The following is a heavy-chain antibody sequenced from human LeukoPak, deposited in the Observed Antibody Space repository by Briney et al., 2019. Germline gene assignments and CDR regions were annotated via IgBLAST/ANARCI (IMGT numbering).Heavy chain of an antibody. V-gene: IGHV3-30-3*01. CDR1: GFTFSSYA. D-gene: IGHD4-17*01. Sequence: PGRSLRLSCAASGFTFSSYAMHWVRQAPGKGLEWVAVISYDGSNKYYADSVKGRFTISRDNSKNTLYLQMNNLRAEDTAVYYCAKDEGPVTPEPFDYWGQGTLVTVSS. CDR3: AKDEGPVTPEPFDY. J-gene: IGHJ4*02. CDR2: ISYDGSNK.